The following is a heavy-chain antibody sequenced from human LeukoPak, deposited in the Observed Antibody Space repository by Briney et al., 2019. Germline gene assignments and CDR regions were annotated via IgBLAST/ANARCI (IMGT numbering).Heavy chain of an antibody. J-gene: IGHJ4*02. CDR3: ARVNSGSYLGYFDY. CDR1: GGSISSYY. V-gene: IGHV4-59*01. CDR2: IYYSGST. Sequence: SETLSLTCTVSGGSISSYYWSWIRQPPGKGLEWIGYIYYSGSTNYNPSPKSRVTISVDTSKNQFSLKLSSVTAADTAVYYCARVNSGSYLGYFDYWGQGTLVTVSS. D-gene: IGHD1-26*01.